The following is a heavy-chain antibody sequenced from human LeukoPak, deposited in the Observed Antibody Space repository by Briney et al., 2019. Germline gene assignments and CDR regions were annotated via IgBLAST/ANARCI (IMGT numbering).Heavy chain of an antibody. CDR2: ISSSSSYI. V-gene: IGHV3-21*01. CDR1: TFXXXS. Sequence: TFXXXSMNWVRQXRGKGVEWVSSISSSSSYIYYADSVKGRFTISRDKDKNSVYVQMNRQRGEDTAVYYCARGPSTYYYDSSGYYYADYWGQGTLVTVSS. D-gene: IGHD3-22*01. J-gene: IGHJ4*02. CDR3: ARGPSTYYYDSSGYYYADY.